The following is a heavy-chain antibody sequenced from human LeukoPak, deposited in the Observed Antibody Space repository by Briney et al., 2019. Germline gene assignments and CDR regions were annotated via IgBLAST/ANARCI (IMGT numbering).Heavy chain of an antibody. V-gene: IGHV3-23*01. CDR1: GFTFSKFA. D-gene: IGHD1-1*01. J-gene: IGHJ4*02. CDR3: AKRVQLERAYYFDY. CDR2: ISGSGGST. Sequence: PGGSLRLSCAASGFTFSKFAMSWVRQAPGKGLEWVAAISGSGGSTYYADSVKGRFTISRDNSKNTLYLQMNSLRAGDTAIYYCAKRVQLERAYYFDYWGQGTLVTVSS.